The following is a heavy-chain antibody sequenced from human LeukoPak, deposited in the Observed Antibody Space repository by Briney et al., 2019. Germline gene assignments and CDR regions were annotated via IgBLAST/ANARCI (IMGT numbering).Heavy chain of an antibody. J-gene: IGHJ6*03. D-gene: IGHD3-9*01. V-gene: IGHV3-53*01. CDR3: ARERHDILTGYYIDYYYYYMDV. CDR2: IYSGGST. CDR1: GFTVSSNY. Sequence: GGSLRLSCAASGFTVSSNYMSWVRQAPGKGLEWASVIYSGGSTYYADSVKGRFTISRDNSKNTLYLQMNSLRAEDTAVYYCARERHDILTGYYIDYYYYYMDVWGKGTTVTVSS.